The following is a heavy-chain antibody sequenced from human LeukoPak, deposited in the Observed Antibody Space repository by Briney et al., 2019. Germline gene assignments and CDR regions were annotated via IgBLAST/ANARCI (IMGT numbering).Heavy chain of an antibody. J-gene: IGHJ4*02. CDR3: ARDGGYNLSESDDY. D-gene: IGHD5-24*01. Sequence: ASVKISCKASGFTFTSFYMHWVRQAPGQGLEWMGWINPNSGGTNYAQKFQGRVTMTRDTSISTAYMELSRLRSDDTAVYYCARDGGYNLSESDDYWGQGTLVTVSS. CDR1: GFTFTSFY. CDR2: INPNSGGT. V-gene: IGHV1-2*02.